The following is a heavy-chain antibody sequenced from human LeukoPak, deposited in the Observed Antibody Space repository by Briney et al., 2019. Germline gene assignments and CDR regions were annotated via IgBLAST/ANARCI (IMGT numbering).Heavy chain of an antibody. CDR1: VYTLTELP. CDR3: ATDSPGEWLRWGGTSWIH. D-gene: IGHD5-12*01. V-gene: IGHV1-24*01. CDR2: FDTEDGET. Sequence: ASVKVSCKVSVYTLTELPMHWVRQAPGKGLEWMGGFDTEDGETIYAQKFQGRVTMTEDTSTDTAYMELSSLRSEDTAVYYCATDSPGEWLRWGGTSWIHWGQGTLVTVSS. J-gene: IGHJ4*02.